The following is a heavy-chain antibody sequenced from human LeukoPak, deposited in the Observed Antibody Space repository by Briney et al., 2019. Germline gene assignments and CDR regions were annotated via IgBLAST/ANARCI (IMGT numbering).Heavy chain of an antibody. J-gene: IGHJ5*02. CDR2: IYYSGAT. CDR3: ARVNTQGVPSP. CDR1: GGSISSSDYY. V-gene: IGHV4-39*01. Sequence: SETLSLTCTVSGGSISSSDYYWGWIRQPPGKGLEWLASIYYSGATHYNPSHQSRVTMSVDTSKNQFSLKLRSVTAADTAVYYCARVNTQGVPSPWGQGILVTVSS. D-gene: IGHD2-15*01.